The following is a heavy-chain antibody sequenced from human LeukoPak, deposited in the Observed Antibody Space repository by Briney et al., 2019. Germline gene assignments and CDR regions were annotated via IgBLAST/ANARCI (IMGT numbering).Heavy chain of an antibody. CDR3: AKVLLRALDYMDV. CDR1: GFTFSSYA. Sequence: PGGSLRLSCAASGFTFSSYAMNWVRQAPGKGLEWVSYISSSGSNIYYADSVKGRFTISRDNAKNSLYLQMNNLRADDTAVYYCAKVLLRALDYMDVWGKGTTVTVSS. J-gene: IGHJ6*03. D-gene: IGHD2-15*01. V-gene: IGHV3-48*03. CDR2: ISSSGSNI.